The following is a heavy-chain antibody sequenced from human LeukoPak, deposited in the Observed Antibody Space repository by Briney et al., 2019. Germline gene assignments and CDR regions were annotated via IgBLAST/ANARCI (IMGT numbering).Heavy chain of an antibody. J-gene: IGHJ6*03. CDR1: GDSVSSNSAA. CDR2: TYYRSKWYN. D-gene: IGHD1-26*01. V-gene: IGHV6-1*01. CDR3: AREPWAHPRSYYYYMDV. Sequence: SQTLSLTCAISGDSVSSNSAAWNWIRQSPSRGLEWLGRTYYRSKWYNDYAVSVKSRITINPDTSKNQFSLQLNSVTPEDTAVYYCAREPWAHPRSYYYYMDVWGKGTTVTVSS.